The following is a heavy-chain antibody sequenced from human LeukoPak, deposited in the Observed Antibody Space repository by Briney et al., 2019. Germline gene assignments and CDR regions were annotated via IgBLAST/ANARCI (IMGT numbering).Heavy chain of an antibody. CDR1: GFTFSLYE. V-gene: IGHV3-48*03. J-gene: IGHJ4*02. D-gene: IGHD5-18*01. CDR2: ISNSGSTI. CDR3: ARRLGSYGLYYFDY. Sequence: PGGSLRLSCAASGFTFSLYEMHWVRQAPGRGLEWVSYISNSGSTIYYADSVKGRFTISRDNAKNSLYLQMNSLRAEDTAVYYCARRLGSYGLYYFDYWGQGTLVTVSS.